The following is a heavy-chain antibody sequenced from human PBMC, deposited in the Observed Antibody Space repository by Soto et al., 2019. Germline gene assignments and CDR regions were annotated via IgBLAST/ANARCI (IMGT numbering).Heavy chain of an antibody. CDR2: IYYTGTT. V-gene: IGHV4-61*01. CDR1: GGSVSSSFFY. Sequence: PSETLSLTCTVSGGSVSSSFFYWSWVRQPPGQRLEWIGYIYYTGTTNYNPSLASRVAMSVDTSKKQFTLNLRSLTAADTARYSCARLTTSSRWSLFDAWDQG. CDR3: ARLTTSSRWSLFDA. J-gene: IGHJ4*02. D-gene: IGHD6-19*01.